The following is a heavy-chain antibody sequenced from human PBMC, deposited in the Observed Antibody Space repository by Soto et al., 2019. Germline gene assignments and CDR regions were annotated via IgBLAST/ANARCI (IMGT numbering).Heavy chain of an antibody. Sequence: GGSLRLSCAASGFTVSSNYMSWVRQAPGKGLEWVSVIYSGGSTYYADSVKGRFTISRDNSKNTLYLQMNSLRAEDTAVYYCARARSGDYGDPSYLDYWGQGTLVTVSS. J-gene: IGHJ4*02. CDR3: ARARSGDYGDPSYLDY. V-gene: IGHV3-66*01. CDR2: IYSGGST. D-gene: IGHD4-17*01. CDR1: GFTVSSNY.